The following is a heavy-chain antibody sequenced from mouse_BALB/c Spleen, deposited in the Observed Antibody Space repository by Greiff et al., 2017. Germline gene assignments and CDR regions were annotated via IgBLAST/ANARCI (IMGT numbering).Heavy chain of an antibody. D-gene: IGHD2-4*01. Sequence: EVKLMESGGGLVKPGGSLKLSCAASGFTFSDYYMYWVRQTPEKRLEWVATISDGGSYTYYPDSVKGRFTISRDNAKNNLYLQMSSLKSEDTAMYYCARGGGLRRYYAMDYWGQGTSVTVSS. CDR1: GFTFSDYY. CDR2: ISDGGSYT. V-gene: IGHV5-4*02. J-gene: IGHJ4*01. CDR3: ARGGGLRRYYAMDY.